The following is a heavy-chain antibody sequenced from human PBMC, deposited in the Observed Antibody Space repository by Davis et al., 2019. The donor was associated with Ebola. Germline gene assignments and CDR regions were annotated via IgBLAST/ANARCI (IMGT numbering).Heavy chain of an antibody. CDR3: ARGGVHLHYYYGMDV. D-gene: IGHD3-10*01. CDR1: GYTFPGYY. Sequence: SVKVSFKASGYTFPGYYMHWVRQAPGQGLEWMGWINPNSGGTNYAQKFQGRVTMTRDTSISTAYMELSRLRSDDTAVYYFARGGVHLHYYYGMDVWGQGTTVTVSS. J-gene: IGHJ6*02. V-gene: IGHV1-2*02. CDR2: INPNSGGT.